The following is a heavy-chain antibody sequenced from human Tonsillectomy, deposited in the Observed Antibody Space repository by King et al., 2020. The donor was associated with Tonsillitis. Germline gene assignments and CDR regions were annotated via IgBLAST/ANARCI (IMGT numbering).Heavy chain of an antibody. V-gene: IGHV5-51*01. J-gene: IGHJ4*02. CDR1: GYSFTSYW. Sequence: VQLVESGAEVKKPGESLKISCKGSGYSFTSYWIGWVRQMPGKGLEWLGIIYPGDSDTRYSPSFQGQVTISADKSISTAYLQWSSLKASDTAMYYCARGAVGYYYDSGGEYYFDYWGQGTLVTVAS. D-gene: IGHD3-22*01. CDR3: ARGAVGYYYDSGGEYYFDY. CDR2: IYPGDSDT.